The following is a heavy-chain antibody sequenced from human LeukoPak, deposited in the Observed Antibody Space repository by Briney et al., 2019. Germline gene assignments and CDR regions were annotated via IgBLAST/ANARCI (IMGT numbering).Heavy chain of an antibody. CDR3: AKDVLKDSSIRLIDY. J-gene: IGHJ4*02. D-gene: IGHD2-15*01. V-gene: IGHV3-23*01. Sequence: PGGSLRLSCAASGFTFKSHGMSWVRQAPGKGLEWVSGISGSGGSTYYADSVRGRFTISRDNSKNTLYLQMNSLSPDDTAIYYCAKDVLKDSSIRLIDYWGQGTLVTVSS. CDR2: ISGSGGST. CDR1: GFTFKSHG.